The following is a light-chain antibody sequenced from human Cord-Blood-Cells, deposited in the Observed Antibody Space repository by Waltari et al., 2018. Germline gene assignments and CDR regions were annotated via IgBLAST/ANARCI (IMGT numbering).Light chain of an antibody. Sequence: QSALTQPASVSGSPGQSITISCTGTSSHVGSYNLVSSYQQHPGKAPKLMIYEGRKRPSGVSNRFSGSKSGNTASLTIAGLQAEDEADYYCCSYAGSRVVFGGGTKLTVL. V-gene: IGLV2-23*01. CDR1: SSHVGSYNL. CDR2: EGR. J-gene: IGLJ2*01. CDR3: CSYAGSRVV.